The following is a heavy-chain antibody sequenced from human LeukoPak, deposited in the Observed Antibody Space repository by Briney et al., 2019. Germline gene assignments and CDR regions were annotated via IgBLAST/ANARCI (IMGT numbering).Heavy chain of an antibody. CDR1: GYTFSAYG. D-gene: IGHD2-2*01. Sequence: ASVKVSCQASGYTFSAYGITWVRQAPGQGLEWMAWSSGTGYNIEYAPKFQGRVTLTTDTSTSTAYMEVRSLRSDDTAVYYCAKSRCSGSTRCYWFFFFDSWGQGTQVTVSS. J-gene: IGHJ4*02. CDR2: SSGTGYNI. V-gene: IGHV1-18*01. CDR3: AKSRCSGSTRCYWFFFFDS.